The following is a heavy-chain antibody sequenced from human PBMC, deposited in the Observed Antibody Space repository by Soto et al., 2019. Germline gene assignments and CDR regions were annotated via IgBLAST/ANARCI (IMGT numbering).Heavy chain of an antibody. CDR1: GGTFSSYA. CDR3: ARERNCISTRCYVFDY. CDR2: IIPIFGTA. Sequence: QVQLVQSGAEVKKPGSSVKVSCKASGGTFSSYAISWVRQAPGQGLEWMGGIIPIFGTANYAQKFQGRVTIAADESTSTAYMELSSLRSEDTAVYYCARERNCISTRCYVFDYWGQGTLVTVSS. D-gene: IGHD2-2*01. J-gene: IGHJ4*02. V-gene: IGHV1-69*12.